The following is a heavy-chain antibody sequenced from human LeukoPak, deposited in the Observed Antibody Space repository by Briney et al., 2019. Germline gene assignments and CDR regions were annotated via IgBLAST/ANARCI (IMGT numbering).Heavy chain of an antibody. D-gene: IGHD2-21*02. CDR2: ERISGTT. CDR3: ARRLHYFDY. V-gene: IGHV4-39*01. Sequence: PSETLSLTCIVSSGSISSTYDRWDWIREPAGKGLECLGSERISGTTYYNQSLKGRVTIFVNTSNNQFSLRLRFVTAADTAVYYCARRLHYFDYWGQGSLVTVSS. CDR1: SGSISSTYDR. J-gene: IGHJ4*02.